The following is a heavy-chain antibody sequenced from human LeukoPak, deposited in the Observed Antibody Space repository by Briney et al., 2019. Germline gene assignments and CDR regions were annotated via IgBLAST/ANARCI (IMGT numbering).Heavy chain of an antibody. Sequence: SETLSLTCAVSGGSISSSNWWSWVRQPPGKGLEWIGEIYHSGSTNYNPSLKSRVTISVDKSKNQFSLKLSSVTAADTAVYYCARDLEDDYQNWIDPWGQGTLVTVSS. CDR1: GGSISSSNW. J-gene: IGHJ5*02. CDR3: ARDLEDDYQNWIDP. V-gene: IGHV4-4*02. CDR2: IYHSGST. D-gene: IGHD4-11*01.